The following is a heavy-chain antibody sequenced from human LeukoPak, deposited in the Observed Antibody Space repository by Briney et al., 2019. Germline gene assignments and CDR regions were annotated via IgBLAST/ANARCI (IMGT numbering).Heavy chain of an antibody. CDR2: INPNSGGT. D-gene: IGHD2-21*01. CDR1: YYTFRNYG. Sequence: EASVKVSCKASYYTFRNYGISWVRQAPGQGLEWMGWINPNSGGTNYAQKFQGRVTMTRDTSISTAYMELSRLRSDDTAVYYCARGGISSHWGQGTLVTVSS. CDR3: ARGGISSH. V-gene: IGHV1-2*02. J-gene: IGHJ4*02.